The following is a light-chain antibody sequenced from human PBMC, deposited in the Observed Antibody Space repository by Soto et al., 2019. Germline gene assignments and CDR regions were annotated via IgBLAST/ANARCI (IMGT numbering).Light chain of an antibody. CDR1: RSLAYSDGNAY. V-gene: IGKV2-30*01. CDR3: MQGTHWPPT. J-gene: IGKJ1*01. Sequence: DVVMTQSPLSLPVTLGQPASISCRSSRSLAYSDGNAYLNWFHQRPGQSPRRLIYKASNRDSGVPDRFSGSGSGTDFTLHINRVEAEDVGVYYCMQGTHWPPTFGRGTRVEIE. CDR2: KAS.